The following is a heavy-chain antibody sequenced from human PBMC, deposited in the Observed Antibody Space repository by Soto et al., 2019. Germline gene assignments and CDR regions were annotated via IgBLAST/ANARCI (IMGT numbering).Heavy chain of an antibody. D-gene: IGHD2-8*01. V-gene: IGHV3-11*01. CDR2: ISSRSSTI. CDR1: GFTFSDYY. J-gene: IGHJ4*02. CDR3: ASGTNGAFFVY. Sequence: QVQLVESGGGLVKPGGSLRLSCAASGFTFSDYYMSWIRQAPGKGLERVSYISSRSSTIFYADSVQGRFTISRDNGKNSMYLQMNSLRAEDPAVYYCASGTNGAFFVYWGQGLLVTVSS.